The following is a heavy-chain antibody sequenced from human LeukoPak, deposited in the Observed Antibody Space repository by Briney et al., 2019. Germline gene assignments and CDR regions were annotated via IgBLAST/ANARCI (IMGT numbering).Heavy chain of an antibody. D-gene: IGHD7-27*01. Sequence: PSETLSLTCTVSGGSISSYHWSWIRQPAGKGLEWIGRIYTSGSTNYNPSFKSRVTMSVDTSKNQFSLRLSSVTAADTAIYYCAREDWGSGSIDYWGQGTLVTVSS. CDR3: AREDWGSGSIDY. V-gene: IGHV4-4*07. CDR1: GGSISSYH. CDR2: IYTSGST. J-gene: IGHJ4*02.